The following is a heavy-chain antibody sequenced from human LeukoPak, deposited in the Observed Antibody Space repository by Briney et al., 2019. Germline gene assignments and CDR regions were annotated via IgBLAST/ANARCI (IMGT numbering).Heavy chain of an antibody. D-gene: IGHD6-19*01. CDR2: ISSSSRTI. J-gene: IGHJ4*02. CDR3: ARDLPPGSSGWYLGY. CDR1: GSTFSSYS. V-gene: IGHV3-48*02. Sequence: GGSLRLSCAASGSTFSSYSMNWVRQAPGEGLEWVSYISSSSRTIYYADSVKGRFTISRDNAKNSLYLQMNSLRDEDTAVYYCARDLPPGSSGWYLGYWGQGTLVTVSS.